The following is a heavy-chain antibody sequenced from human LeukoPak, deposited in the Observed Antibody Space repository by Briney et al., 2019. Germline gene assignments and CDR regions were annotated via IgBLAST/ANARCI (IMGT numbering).Heavy chain of an antibody. J-gene: IGHJ4*02. Sequence: GGSLRLSCAASGFTFNRYAMHWVRQAPGKGLEWVGHIKSETDGGTTDYAAPVKGRFTISRDDSKNTLYLQMDSLKTEDTAVYYCTTPPRWELNEGVYWGQGTLVTVSS. CDR3: TTPPRWELNEGVY. D-gene: IGHD1-26*01. CDR2: IKSETDGGTT. CDR1: GFTFNRYA. V-gene: IGHV3-15*01.